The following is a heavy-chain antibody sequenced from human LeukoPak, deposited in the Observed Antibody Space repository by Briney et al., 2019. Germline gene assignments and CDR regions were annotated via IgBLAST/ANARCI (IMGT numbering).Heavy chain of an antibody. D-gene: IGHD1-26*01. CDR1: GSTFSTYW. Sequence: GGSLRLSCAASGSTFSTYWMHWVRQVPGKRLVWVSRINSDGNIITYADSVKGRFIISRDNARNMVYLQMKSLRVEDTAVYYCAAGMGKYWGQGTLVPV. CDR2: INSDGNII. CDR3: AAGMGKY. J-gene: IGHJ4*02. V-gene: IGHV3-74*01.